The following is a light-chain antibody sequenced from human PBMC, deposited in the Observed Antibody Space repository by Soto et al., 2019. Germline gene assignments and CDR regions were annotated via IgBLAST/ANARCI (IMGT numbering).Light chain of an antibody. Sequence: DIQMTQSPSSLSASVGDRVTITCRASQTFSNYLNWYQQKPGKAPRLLIYMASTLQSGVPSRFSGSGSGTDFTLTSSSLQPEDSAIYYCQQSYITPYTFGQGTKLEIK. CDR2: MAS. J-gene: IGKJ2*01. CDR1: QTFSNY. V-gene: IGKV1-39*01. CDR3: QQSYITPYT.